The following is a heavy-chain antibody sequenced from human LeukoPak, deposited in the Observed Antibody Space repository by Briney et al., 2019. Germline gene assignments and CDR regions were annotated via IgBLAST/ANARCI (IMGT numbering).Heavy chain of an antibody. CDR3: AKDLEVGGNADRHYFDY. V-gene: IGHV3-30*02. Sequence: PGGSLRLSCAASGFTFRSYGMYWVRQAPGKGLEWVTFIRYDGSNKYYADSVKGRFTTSRDNSKNTMYLQMNSLRAEDTAVYYCAKDLEVGGNADRHYFDYWGQGTLVTVSS. CDR1: GFTFRSYG. D-gene: IGHD1-26*01. J-gene: IGHJ4*02. CDR2: IRYDGSNK.